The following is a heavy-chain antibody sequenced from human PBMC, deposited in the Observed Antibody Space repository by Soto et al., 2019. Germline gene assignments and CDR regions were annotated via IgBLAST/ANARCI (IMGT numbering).Heavy chain of an antibody. CDR1: GYTFTSYA. Sequence: ASVKVSFTASGYTFTSYAISWVRQAPGQGLEWMGGIIPIFGTANYAQKFQGRVTITADESTSTAYMELSSLRSEDTAVYYCARISSSWYYYYYYGMDVWGQGTTVTVSS. J-gene: IGHJ6*02. D-gene: IGHD6-13*01. V-gene: IGHV1-69*13. CDR3: ARISSSWYYYYYYGMDV. CDR2: IIPIFGTA.